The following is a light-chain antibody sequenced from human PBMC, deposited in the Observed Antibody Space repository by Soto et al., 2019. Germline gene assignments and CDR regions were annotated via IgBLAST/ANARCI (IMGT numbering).Light chain of an antibody. Sequence: QSVLTQPPSASGSPGQSVTISCTGTSSDVGGYIYVSWYQQHPGKAPKLMIYEVSRRPSGVPERFSGSKSGNTASLTVSGLQAEDEAHYYCSSYTSSSTSYVFGTGTKVTVL. CDR1: SSDVGGYIY. V-gene: IGLV2-8*01. CDR3: SSYTSSSTSYV. J-gene: IGLJ1*01. CDR2: EVS.